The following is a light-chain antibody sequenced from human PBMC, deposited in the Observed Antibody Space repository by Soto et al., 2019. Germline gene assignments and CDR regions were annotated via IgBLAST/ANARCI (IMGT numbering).Light chain of an antibody. CDR3: CSYAGNYYV. V-gene: IGLV2-23*01. Sequence: SVLTQPASVSGSPGQSITISCTGTRSDVGTYNLVSWYQQHPGKAPKLMIYEGTKRPSGVSNRFSGSKSGNTASLTISGLQAEDDADYYCCSYAGNYYVFGTGTKVTVL. J-gene: IGLJ1*01. CDR1: RSDVGTYNL. CDR2: EGT.